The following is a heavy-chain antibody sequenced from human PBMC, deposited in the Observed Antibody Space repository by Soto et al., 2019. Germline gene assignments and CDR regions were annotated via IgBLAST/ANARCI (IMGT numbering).Heavy chain of an antibody. CDR3: VRHVRGYYYYMDV. CDR1: GGSISNSSYF. J-gene: IGHJ6*03. V-gene: IGHV4-39*01. Sequence: LSETLSLTCTVSGGSISNSSYFWGWIRQAPGKGLEWIGSAHYSGSTYYTPSLKSRVTISVDTSKNQFSLKLSSVTAADTAVFYCVRHVRGYYYYMDVWGKGTTVTVSS. CDR2: AHYSGST. D-gene: IGHD3-10*02.